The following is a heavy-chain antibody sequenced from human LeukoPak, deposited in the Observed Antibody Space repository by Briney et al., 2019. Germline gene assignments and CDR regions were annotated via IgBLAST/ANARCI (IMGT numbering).Heavy chain of an antibody. CDR1: GYMFTSYG. Sequence: SVKVSCKASGYMFTSYGISWVRQAPGQGLEWMGGIIPIFGTANYAQKFQGRVTITADESTSTAYMELSSLRSEDTAVYYCADVNYHDSSGYYGTSYFQHWGQGTLVTVSS. D-gene: IGHD3-22*01. V-gene: IGHV1-69*13. CDR3: ADVNYHDSSGYYGTSYFQH. CDR2: IIPIFGTA. J-gene: IGHJ1*01.